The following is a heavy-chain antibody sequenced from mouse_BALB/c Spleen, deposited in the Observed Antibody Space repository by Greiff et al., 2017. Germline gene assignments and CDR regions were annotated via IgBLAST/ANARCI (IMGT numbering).Heavy chain of an antibody. CDR1: GFTFSSYA. CDR3: ARDGYDGYAMDY. D-gene: IGHD2-2*01. CDR2: ISSGGST. Sequence: EVMLVESGGGLVKPGGSLKLSCAASGFTFSSYAMSWVRQTPEKRLERVASISSGGSTYYPDSVKGRFTISRDNARNILYLPMSSLRSEDTAMYYCARDGYDGYAMDYWGQGTSVTVSS. V-gene: IGHV5-6-5*01. J-gene: IGHJ4*01.